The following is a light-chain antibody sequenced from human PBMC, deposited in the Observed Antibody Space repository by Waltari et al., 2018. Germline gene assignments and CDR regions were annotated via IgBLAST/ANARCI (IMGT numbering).Light chain of an antibody. CDR2: GAS. CDR1: QNIADY. V-gene: IGKV1-39*01. CDR3: QQSYSTPYT. J-gene: IGKJ2*01. Sequence: DIQMTQSPSSLSASVGDRVTITCRASQNIADYLNLYQEKPGEAPKLLIWGASSLQRGVPSRFSGSGSGTDFTLTISSLHPEDFATYYCQQSYSTPYTFGQGTELDIK.